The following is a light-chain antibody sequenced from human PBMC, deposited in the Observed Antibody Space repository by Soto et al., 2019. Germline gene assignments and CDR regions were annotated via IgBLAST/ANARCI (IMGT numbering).Light chain of an antibody. CDR3: LQDYNYPYT. J-gene: IGKJ2*01. Sequence: AIPMTQSPSSLSASVGDRVTITCRASQGIRDDLGWYQQKPGKAPKLLIYAASSLQSGVPSRFSGSGSGTDFTLTISSLQPEDFATYYCLQDYNYPYTFGQGTKLEIK. CDR1: QGIRDD. V-gene: IGKV1-6*01. CDR2: AAS.